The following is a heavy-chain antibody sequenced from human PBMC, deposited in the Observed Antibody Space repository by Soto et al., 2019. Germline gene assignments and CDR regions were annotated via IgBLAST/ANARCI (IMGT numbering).Heavy chain of an antibody. CDR1: GFTFSSYG. J-gene: IGHJ4*02. CDR2: ISGSGGST. Sequence: GGSLRLSCAASGFTFSSYGMSWVRQAPGKGLEWVSAISGSGGSTYYADSVKGRFTLSRDNSKNTLYLQMNSLRGEDTAVYYCAKDRRSSSWYVYWGRGSRCTVSS. V-gene: IGHV3-23*01. CDR3: AKDRRSSSWYVY. D-gene: IGHD6-13*01.